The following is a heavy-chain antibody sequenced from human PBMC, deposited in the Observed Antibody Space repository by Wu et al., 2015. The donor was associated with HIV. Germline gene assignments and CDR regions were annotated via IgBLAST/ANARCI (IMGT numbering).Heavy chain of an antibody. V-gene: IGHV1-2*02. CDR3: ARLQSLHGLYSNADF. CDR2: INSNRGGT. CDR1: GYTFTDYY. D-gene: IGHD5-24*01. Sequence: QVQLLQSGAEVKKPGASVIISCKASGYTFTDYYIYWVRQAPGQGPEWVGWINSNRGGTKYAQKVQGRVTMSRDTAISTAYMELASLTSDDTAVYYCARLQSLHGLYSNADFWGQGTLVTVSS. J-gene: IGHJ4*02.